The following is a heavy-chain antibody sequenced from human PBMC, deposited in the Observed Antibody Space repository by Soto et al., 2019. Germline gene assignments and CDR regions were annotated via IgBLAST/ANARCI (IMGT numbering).Heavy chain of an antibody. CDR3: ARSVVGQMFFSA. CDR2: IYTSGST. Sequence: QVQLRESGPGVVKPSETLSLTCVVSGASMNSHYWSWVRQPAGKGLEWIGRIYTSGSTNYNPSLESRVTMSIGASNNQFSLHLSSLTVADTAVYYCARSVVGQMFFSAWGQGILVTVTS. CDR1: GASMNSHY. J-gene: IGHJ5*02. D-gene: IGHD2-21*01. V-gene: IGHV4-4*07.